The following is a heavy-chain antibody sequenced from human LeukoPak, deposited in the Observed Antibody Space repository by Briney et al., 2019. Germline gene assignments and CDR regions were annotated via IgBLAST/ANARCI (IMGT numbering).Heavy chain of an antibody. V-gene: IGHV4-59*01. CDR1: GGSIGSYH. CDR2: VHYTWNT. CDR3: ARVASKGGMDV. J-gene: IGHJ6*02. Sequence: SETLSLTCSVSGGSIGSYHWSWIRQPPGKGLEWIGHVHYTWNTKYNPSLTGRVSISLDRSKNQFSLSLGSLTAADTAVYYCARVASKGGMDVWGQGTTVIVSS.